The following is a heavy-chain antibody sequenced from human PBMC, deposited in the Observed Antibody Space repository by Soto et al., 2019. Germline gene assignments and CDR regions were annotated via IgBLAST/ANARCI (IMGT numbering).Heavy chain of an antibody. V-gene: IGHV3-23*01. CDR1: GFTFSSYA. CDR3: AKANAANSYGYFY. J-gene: IGHJ4*02. Sequence: EVQLLESGGGLVQPGGSLRLSCAASGFTFSSYAMSWVRQAPGKGLEWVSAITGSGGSTYYADSVKGRFTISRDNSKNTLYLQMNSMRAEDTAVYYCAKANAANSYGYFYWGLGTLVTVSS. CDR2: ITGSGGST. D-gene: IGHD5-18*01.